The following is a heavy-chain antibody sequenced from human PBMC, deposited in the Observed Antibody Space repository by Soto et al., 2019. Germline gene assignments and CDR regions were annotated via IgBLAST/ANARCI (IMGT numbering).Heavy chain of an antibody. Sequence: PSETLSLTCAVSGGSVNRADFSWTWLRQPPGKGLEWIGYIYHTGSSYCKPSLKSRVTISVDTSKNQFSLKLNSVTAADTAVYYCARGGFQLLPDYWGRGTLVTVSS. V-gene: IGHV4-30-2*01. CDR2: IYHTGSS. CDR3: ARGGFQLLPDY. D-gene: IGHD2-2*01. CDR1: GGSVNRADFS. J-gene: IGHJ4*02.